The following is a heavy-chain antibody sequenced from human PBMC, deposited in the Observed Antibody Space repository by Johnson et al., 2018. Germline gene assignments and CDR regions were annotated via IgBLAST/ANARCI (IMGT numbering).Heavy chain of an antibody. J-gene: IGHJ4*02. CDR2: INSDGRST. CDR3: ARVPGEYCGGDCYPPFVDY. D-gene: IGHD2-21*02. V-gene: IGHV3-74*02. CDR1: GFIFSSYW. Sequence: VQLLESGGGLVQPGGSLRLSCAASGFIFSSYWMHWVRQAPGKGLVWVSRINSDGRSTSYADSVEGRFNNSRDNAQKSLFLQMNSLRAEDTAVYYCARVPGEYCGGDCYPPFVDYWGPGTLVTVSS.